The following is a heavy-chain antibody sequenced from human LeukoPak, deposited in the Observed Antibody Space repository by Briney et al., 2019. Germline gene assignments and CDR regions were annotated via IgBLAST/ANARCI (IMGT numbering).Heavy chain of an antibody. J-gene: IGHJ4*02. D-gene: IGHD3-3*01. Sequence: KPSETLSLTCTVSGGSISGYYWSWIRQPPGKGLEWIGEINHSGSTNYNPSLKSRVTISIDTSKNQFSLKLSSVTAADTAVYYCARGPLNYDFWSGYHTDYFDYWGQGTLVTVSS. CDR1: GGSISGYY. CDR2: INHSGST. CDR3: ARGPLNYDFWSGYHTDYFDY. V-gene: IGHV4-34*01.